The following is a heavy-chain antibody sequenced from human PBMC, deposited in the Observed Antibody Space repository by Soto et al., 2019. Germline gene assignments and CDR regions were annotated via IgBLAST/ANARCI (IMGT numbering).Heavy chain of an antibody. V-gene: IGHV1-69*01. Sequence: QVQLVQSGAEVKKPGSSVKVSCKASGGTFSSYAISWVRQAPGQGLEWMGGIVPIFGTANYAQKFQGRVTITADESTSTAYMELSSLRSEDTAVYYCARERRGYSGSRRSFDIWGQGTMVTVSS. CDR1: GGTFSSYA. D-gene: IGHD5-12*01. J-gene: IGHJ3*02. CDR3: ARERRGYSGSRRSFDI. CDR2: IVPIFGTA.